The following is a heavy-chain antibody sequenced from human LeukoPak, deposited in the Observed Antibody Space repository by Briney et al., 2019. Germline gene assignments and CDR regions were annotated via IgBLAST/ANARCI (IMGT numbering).Heavy chain of an antibody. D-gene: IGHD6-19*01. Sequence: ASVKVSRKASGYTFPNYAMHWLRQAPGQRLEWMGWINAGNGNTKYSQKFQGRVTITRDTSASTANMELSSLRSEDTAVYYCARLSAVAVDYWGQGTLVTVSS. J-gene: IGHJ4*02. CDR2: INAGNGNT. CDR3: ARLSAVAVDY. V-gene: IGHV1-3*01. CDR1: GYTFPNYA.